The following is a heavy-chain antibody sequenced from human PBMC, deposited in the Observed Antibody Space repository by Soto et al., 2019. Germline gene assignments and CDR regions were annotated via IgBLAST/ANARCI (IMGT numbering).Heavy chain of an antibody. Sequence: QVQLVQSGAELKKPGSSVKVSCQASGGTFSNYAISWVRQAPGQGLEWMGKIIPIFGTTIYAQNFRGRVTITADEYTTTAYMELSSLRSDDTALYYCARELPPAPGSFREDALDIWGQGTMITVSS. D-gene: IGHD6-13*01. V-gene: IGHV1-69*15. J-gene: IGHJ3*02. CDR1: GGTFSNYA. CDR3: ARELPPAPGSFREDALDI. CDR2: IIPIFGTT.